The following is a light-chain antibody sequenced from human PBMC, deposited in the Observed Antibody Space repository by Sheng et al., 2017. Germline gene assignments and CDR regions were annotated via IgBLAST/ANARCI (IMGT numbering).Light chain of an antibody. CDR1: QSINSH. Sequence: DIQMTQSPSSLSASVGDRVTITCRASQSINSHLNWYQQKPGKAPKLVIHAASSIQSGVPSRFSGSGSGTDFTLTISSLHPEDFATYYCQQSYSAPLTFGGGTKVEIK. CDR2: AAS. J-gene: IGKJ4*01. V-gene: IGKV1-39*01. CDR3: QQSYSAPLT.